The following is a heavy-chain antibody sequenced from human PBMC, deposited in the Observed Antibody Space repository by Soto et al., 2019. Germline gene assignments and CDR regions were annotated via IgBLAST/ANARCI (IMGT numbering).Heavy chain of an antibody. CDR3: AGGGDRYKTGY. CDR2: MLYSGST. CDR1: GGSVSILPYY. J-gene: IGHJ4*02. Sequence: QVQLQESGPGLVKPSETLSLTCTVSGGSVSILPYYWSWIRQPPGKGLEWIGYMLYSGSTNYNPSLKSRVTISVDTSKNQFSLKLNSVTAADTAVYFCAGGGDRYKTGYWGQGTLVTVSS. D-gene: IGHD1-1*01. V-gene: IGHV4-61*01.